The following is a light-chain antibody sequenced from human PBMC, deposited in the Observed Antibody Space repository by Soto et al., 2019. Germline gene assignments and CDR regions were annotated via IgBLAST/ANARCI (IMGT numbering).Light chain of an antibody. V-gene: IGKV1-5*03. J-gene: IGKJ1*01. Sequence: DIQMTQSPSTLSASEGDRVTISCRASQSVSIWLAWYQQKPGRAPKLLIYKSSILESGVPSRFSGSGSGTEFTLTISSLQPDDFATYYCQQSNTSPWTFGQGTKVEIK. CDR2: KSS. CDR1: QSVSIW. CDR3: QQSNTSPWT.